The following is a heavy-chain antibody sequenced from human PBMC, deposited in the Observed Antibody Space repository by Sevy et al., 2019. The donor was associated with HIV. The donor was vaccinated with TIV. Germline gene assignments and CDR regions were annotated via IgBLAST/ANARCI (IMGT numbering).Heavy chain of an antibody. D-gene: IGHD6-13*01. CDR1: GFTFSSYA. J-gene: IGHJ4*02. CDR3: ASGEGSGTFSY. Sequence: GGSLRLSCAASGFTFSSYAMHWVRQAPGKGLEWVAVISYDGSNKYYADSVKGRFTISRDNSKNTLYLQMNSLRAEDTAVYYCASGEGSGTFSYWGQRTLVTVSS. V-gene: IGHV3-30-3*01. CDR2: ISYDGSNK.